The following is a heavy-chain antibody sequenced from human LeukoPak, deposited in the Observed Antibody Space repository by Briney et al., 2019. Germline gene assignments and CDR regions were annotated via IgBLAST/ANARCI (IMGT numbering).Heavy chain of an antibody. J-gene: IGHJ4*02. D-gene: IGHD6-13*01. V-gene: IGHV5-10-1*01. CDR3: ARLKPMGGSSWYFDY. CDR2: IDPGDSYA. CDR1: GYTFISYY. Sequence: GESLKISCKGSGYTFISYYITWVRQMPGKDLEWMGGIDPGDSYANYSPSFQGHVTISSDKSFTTAYLQWSSLKASDTAIYYCARLKPMGGSSWYFDYWGQGTLVTVSS.